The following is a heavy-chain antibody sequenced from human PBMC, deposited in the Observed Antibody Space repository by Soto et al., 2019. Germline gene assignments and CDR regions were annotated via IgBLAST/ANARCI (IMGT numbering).Heavy chain of an antibody. V-gene: IGHV1-2*02. CDR1: GYTFTGFY. CDR3: ARTSWFDP. Sequence: ASVKVSCNGSGYTFTGFYIHWVRQAPGQGLEWMGWINPNSGGTSYAQKFQGRVTMTRDTSISTAYMELSRLSSDDTAVYYCARTSWFDPWGQGTLVTVSS. CDR2: INPNSGGT. J-gene: IGHJ5*02.